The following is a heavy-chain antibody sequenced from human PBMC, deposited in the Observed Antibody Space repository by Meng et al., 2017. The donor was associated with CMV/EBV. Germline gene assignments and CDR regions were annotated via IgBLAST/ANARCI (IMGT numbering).Heavy chain of an antibody. Sequence: GPLRLSCAVYGGSFSGYYWSWIRQPPGKGLEWIGEINHSGSTNYNPSLKSRVTISVDTSKNQLSLKLSSVTAADTAVYYCARGEQWLARIFDYWGQGTLVTVSS. CDR3: ARGEQWLARIFDY. D-gene: IGHD6-19*01. V-gene: IGHV4-34*01. CDR1: GGSFSGYY. J-gene: IGHJ4*02. CDR2: INHSGST.